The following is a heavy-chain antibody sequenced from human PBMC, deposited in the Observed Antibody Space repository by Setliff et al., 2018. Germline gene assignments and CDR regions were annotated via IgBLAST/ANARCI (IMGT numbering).Heavy chain of an antibody. V-gene: IGHV1-69*13. CDR2: IIPMFEKT. D-gene: IGHD5-18*01. Sequence: GASVKVSCKVSGGTFRTYEINWVRQAPGQGFEWMGRIIPMFEKTNYAQKFQGRVTITADESTTTAYMEVSSLRSDDTAAYYCATIYGYSSLDWYSDLWGRGTLVTVSS. CDR3: ATIYGYSSLDWYSDL. CDR1: GGTFRTYE. J-gene: IGHJ2*01.